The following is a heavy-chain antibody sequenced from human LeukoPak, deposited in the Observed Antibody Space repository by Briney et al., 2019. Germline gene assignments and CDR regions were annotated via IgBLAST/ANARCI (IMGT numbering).Heavy chain of an antibody. Sequence: SETLFLTCAVYGGSFSGYYWSWIRQPPGKGLEWIGEINHSGSTNYNPSLKSRVTISVDTSKNQFSLKLSSVTAADTAVYYCARAYYYDSSGNDAFDIWGQGTMVTVSS. J-gene: IGHJ3*02. V-gene: IGHV4-34*01. CDR3: ARAYYYDSSGNDAFDI. CDR1: GGSFSGYY. CDR2: INHSGST. D-gene: IGHD3-22*01.